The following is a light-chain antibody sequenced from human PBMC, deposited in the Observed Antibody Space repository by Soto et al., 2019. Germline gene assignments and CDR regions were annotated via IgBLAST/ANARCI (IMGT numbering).Light chain of an antibody. CDR2: AAS. Sequence: EIVLTQSPATLSLSPGERATLSCRASQRVSSYLSWYQQKPCQAPRRLIYAASNRATSIPSRFSGSGTGTDFTLTISRLDLEDFAVYYCQQRSRWLITFGQGTRLDIK. J-gene: IGKJ5*01. V-gene: IGKV3D-11*02. CDR1: QRVSSY. CDR3: QQRSRWLIT.